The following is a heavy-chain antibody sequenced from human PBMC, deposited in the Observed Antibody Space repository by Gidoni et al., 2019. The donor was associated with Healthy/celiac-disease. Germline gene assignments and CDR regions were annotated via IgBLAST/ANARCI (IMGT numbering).Heavy chain of an antibody. V-gene: IGHV3-21*01. CDR3: ARAAGFLEWPGDGMDV. Sequence: EVQLVESGGGLVKPGGSLRLSCAASGFTFSSYSMNWVRQAPGKGLEWVSSISSSSSYIYYADSVKGRFTISRDNAKNSLYLQMNSLRAEDTAVYYCARAAGFLEWPGDGMDVWGQGTTVTVSS. D-gene: IGHD3-3*01. CDR1: GFTFSSYS. J-gene: IGHJ6*02. CDR2: ISSSSSYI.